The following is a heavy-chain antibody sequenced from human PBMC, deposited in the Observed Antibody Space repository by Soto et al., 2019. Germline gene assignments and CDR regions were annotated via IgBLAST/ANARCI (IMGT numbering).Heavy chain of an antibody. CDR1: GFTFSSYG. Sequence: QVQLVESGGGVVQPGRSLRLSCAASGFTFSSYGMHWVRQAPAKGLEWVAVISYDGSNKYYADSVKGRFTISRDNSKNTLYLQRNSLRGEDTAVYYCAKNNPVDTAMALPGREEEYYYYGMDVWGQGTTVTVSS. V-gene: IGHV3-30*18. D-gene: IGHD5-18*01. J-gene: IGHJ6*02. CDR3: AKNNPVDTAMALPGREEEYYYYGMDV. CDR2: ISYDGSNK.